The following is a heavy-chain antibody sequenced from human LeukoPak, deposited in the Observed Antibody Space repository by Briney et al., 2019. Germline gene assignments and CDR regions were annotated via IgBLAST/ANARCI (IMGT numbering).Heavy chain of an antibody. J-gene: IGHJ4*02. CDR3: AIMHGYYDGSGYWVQ. CDR2: ISPSGDRT. Sequence: GGSLRLSCAASGFTFGSYGMSWVRQAPGKGLEWVSFISPSGDRTSNADSVEGRFTISRDNPRVTLYLQMNSLRDEDTAGYYCAIMHGYYDGSGYWVQWGQGTLVTVSS. V-gene: IGHV3-23*01. CDR1: GFTFGSYG. D-gene: IGHD3-22*01.